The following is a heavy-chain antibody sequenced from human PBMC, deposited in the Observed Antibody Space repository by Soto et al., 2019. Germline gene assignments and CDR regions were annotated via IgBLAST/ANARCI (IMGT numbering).Heavy chain of an antibody. Sequence: EVQLVESGGGLVQPGGSLRLSCAASGFTFSSYWMSWVRQAPGKGLEWVANIKQDGSEKYYVDSVKGRFTISRDNAKNSLYLQMNSLRAEDTAAYYCARDNDFWSGYYGVFDYWGQGTLVTVSS. CDR2: IKQDGSEK. CDR1: GFTFSSYW. V-gene: IGHV3-7*01. J-gene: IGHJ4*02. D-gene: IGHD3-3*01. CDR3: ARDNDFWSGYYGVFDY.